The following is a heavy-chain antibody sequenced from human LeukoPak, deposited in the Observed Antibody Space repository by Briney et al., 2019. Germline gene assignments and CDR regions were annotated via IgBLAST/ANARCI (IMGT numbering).Heavy chain of an antibody. CDR2: IKKEGSEK. D-gene: IGHD2-2*01. CDR1: GFTFSSYW. V-gene: IGHV3-7*01. J-gene: IGHJ6*02. CDR3: ARVGYQLLFPYYYYGMDV. Sequence: GGSLRLSCAASGFTFSSYWMSWVRQAPGKGLEWVANIKKEGSEKYYVDSVKGRFTISRDNAKNSLYLQMNSLRAEDTAVYYCARVGYQLLFPYYYYGMDVWGQGTTVTVSS.